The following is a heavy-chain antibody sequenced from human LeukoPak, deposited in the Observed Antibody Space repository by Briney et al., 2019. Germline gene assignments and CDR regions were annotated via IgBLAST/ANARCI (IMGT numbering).Heavy chain of an antibody. V-gene: IGHV5-51*01. CDR3: ARHRRELPFDY. D-gene: IGHD1-26*01. J-gene: IGHJ4*02. Sequence: GESLKISCKASGFRFTTYWIGWVRQMPGKGLEWMGIIYPGDSDTRYSPSFQGQVTISADKSISTAYLQWSSLKASDTAMYYCARHRRELPFDYWGQGTLVTVSS. CDR1: GFRFTTYW. CDR2: IYPGDSDT.